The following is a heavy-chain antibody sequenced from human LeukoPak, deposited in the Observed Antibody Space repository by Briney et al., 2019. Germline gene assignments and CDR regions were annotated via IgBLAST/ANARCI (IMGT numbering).Heavy chain of an antibody. D-gene: IGHD6-13*01. J-gene: IGHJ4*02. CDR2: ISAYNGNT. V-gene: IGHV1-18*01. CDR1: GYTFTSQG. CDR3: ARAEVGSRWDNSDY. Sequence: ASVKVSCKASGYTFTSQGISWVRQAPGQGLEWMGWISAYNGNTNYAQKVQGRVTMTTDTSTRTAYMELRRLRSDDTAVYYCARAEVGSRWDNSDYWGQGTLVTVSS.